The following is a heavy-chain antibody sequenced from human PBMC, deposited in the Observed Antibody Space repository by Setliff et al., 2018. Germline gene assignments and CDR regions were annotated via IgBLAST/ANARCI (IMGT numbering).Heavy chain of an antibody. CDR3: ARGYAARGSCSGPSCTYDPFDI. CDR1: GGSISSMSYY. CDR2: IYHSGST. Sequence: SETLSLTCTVSGGSISSMSYYWGWIRQPPGKGLEWIGSIYHSGSTYYNPSLQSRVSISVDTPNNQFSLKLSSVTAADTAVFYCARGYAARGSCSGPSCTYDPFDIWGQGTPVTVSS. V-gene: IGHV4-39*07. D-gene: IGHD2-2*01. J-gene: IGHJ3*02.